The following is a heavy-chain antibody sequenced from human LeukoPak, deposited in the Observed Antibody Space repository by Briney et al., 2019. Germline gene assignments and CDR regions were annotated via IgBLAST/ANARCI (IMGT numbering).Heavy chain of an antibody. CDR2: IYNDGNT. V-gene: IGHV3-53*01. Sequence: PGGSLRLSCAASGFIVSANHMTWVRQAPGKGLEWVSVIYNDGNTYYADSVKGRFIISRDNTKNTLYLQMNSLRGDDTAVYYCAQVEASPNKWFDPWGQGTLVTVSS. D-gene: IGHD5-24*01. CDR1: GFIVSANH. J-gene: IGHJ5*02. CDR3: AQVEASPNKWFDP.